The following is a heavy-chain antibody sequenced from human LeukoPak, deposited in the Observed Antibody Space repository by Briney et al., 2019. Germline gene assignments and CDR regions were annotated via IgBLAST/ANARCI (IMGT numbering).Heavy chain of an antibody. Sequence: GASVKLSCKASGYTFTSYGISWVRQAPGQGLEWMGWISAYNGNTNYAQKLQGRVTMTTDTSTSTAYMELRSLRSDDTAVYYCARDGPEWAAYGPINYYYYYYMDVWGKGTTVSVSS. D-gene: IGHD1-26*01. CDR1: GYTFTSYG. CDR3: ARDGPEWAAYGPINYYYYYYMDV. J-gene: IGHJ6*03. CDR2: ISAYNGNT. V-gene: IGHV1-18*01.